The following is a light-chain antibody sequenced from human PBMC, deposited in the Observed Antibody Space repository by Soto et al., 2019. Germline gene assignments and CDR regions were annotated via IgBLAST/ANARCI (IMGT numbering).Light chain of an antibody. CDR1: QDISNR. V-gene: IGKV1-33*01. Sequence: DIQMTQSPSSLSASVGDRNTITCQASQDISNRLNWYHQKPGKAPNLLIYDASNLAAGVPSGFSGSGSGTHFTFTITSLQPEDIGTYYCQNCFTVPYTFGQGTKVDIK. CDR2: DAS. J-gene: IGKJ2*01. CDR3: QNCFTVPYT.